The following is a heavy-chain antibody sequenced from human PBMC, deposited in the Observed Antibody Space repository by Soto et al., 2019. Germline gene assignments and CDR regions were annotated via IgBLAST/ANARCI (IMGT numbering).Heavy chain of an antibody. V-gene: IGHV4-4*02. J-gene: IGHJ3*02. D-gene: IGHD2-15*01. CDR2: IYHSGST. Sequence: PSETLSLTCAVSGGSISSSNWWSWVRQPPGKGLEWIGEIYHSGSTNYNPSLKSRVTISVDKSKNQFSLKLGSVTAADTAVYYCARTVLSPGAFDIWGQGTMVTVSS. CDR3: ARTVLSPGAFDI. CDR1: GGSISSSNW.